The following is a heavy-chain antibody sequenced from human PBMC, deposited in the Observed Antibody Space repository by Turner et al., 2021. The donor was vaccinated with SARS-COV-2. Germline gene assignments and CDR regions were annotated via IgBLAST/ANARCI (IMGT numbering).Heavy chain of an antibody. J-gene: IGHJ3*02. CDR1: GGSIRSGGYY. CDR2: IYYRWNT. CDR3: ARDGMVVGAFDI. D-gene: IGHD1-26*01. Sequence: QVQLQESGPGLVKPSQTRSLTCTVSGGSIRSGGYYWSWIRQQPGKGLEWIGYIYYRWNTYYNPSRKSRVTISVDTSKNQFSLRLNSVTAADTAVYYCARDGMVVGAFDIWGQGTMVTVSS. V-gene: IGHV4-31*03.